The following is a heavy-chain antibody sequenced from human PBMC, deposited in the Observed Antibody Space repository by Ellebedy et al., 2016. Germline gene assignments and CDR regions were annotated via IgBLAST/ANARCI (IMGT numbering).Heavy chain of an antibody. CDR3: VKGASSGSWVTMEY. V-gene: IGHV3-23*01. Sequence: GESLKISCEASGFTLNNYAMTWVRQIAGEGLEWVSAITGDTATTYYADSVKGRFTISRDNSRNTLYLQMNSLRVEDTALYYCVKGASSGSWVTMEYWGQGALVTVSS. CDR2: ITGDTATT. J-gene: IGHJ4*02. D-gene: IGHD6-13*01. CDR1: GFTLNNYA.